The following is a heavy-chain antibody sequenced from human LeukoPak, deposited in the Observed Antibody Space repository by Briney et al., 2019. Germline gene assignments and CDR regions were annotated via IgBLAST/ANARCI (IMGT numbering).Heavy chain of an antibody. Sequence: PGGSLRLSCAASGFTFSSYAMSWVRQAPGKGLEWVSSISGSGTSAYYADSVKGRFTISRDNSKNTLYLQMNSLRAEDTAVYYCAKVLIVGAIVDAFDIWGQGTMVTVSS. D-gene: IGHD1-26*01. J-gene: IGHJ3*02. CDR1: GFTFSSYA. CDR2: ISGSGTSA. CDR3: AKVLIVGAIVDAFDI. V-gene: IGHV3-23*01.